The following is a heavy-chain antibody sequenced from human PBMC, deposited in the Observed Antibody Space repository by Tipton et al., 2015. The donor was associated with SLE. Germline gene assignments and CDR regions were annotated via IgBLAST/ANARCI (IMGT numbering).Heavy chain of an antibody. CDR1: GVSNSTYY. V-gene: IGHV4-59*07. Sequence: TLSLTCSVSGVSNSTYYWSWIRQSPGKGLEWIGFFYFSGSSQYNPSLKSRVAISADTSNNQFSLELRSVTAADTAVYYCARHLGVIVAFEVWGQGTVLTVSS. D-gene: IGHD3-10*01. CDR2: FYFSGSS. CDR3: ARHLGVIVAFEV. J-gene: IGHJ3*01.